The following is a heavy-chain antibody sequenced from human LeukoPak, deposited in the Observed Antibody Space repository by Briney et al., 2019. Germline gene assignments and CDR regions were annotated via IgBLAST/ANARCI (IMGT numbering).Heavy chain of an antibody. V-gene: IGHV4-4*07. CDR2: IYTSGST. CDR3: ARLTGYSSESWFDP. J-gene: IGHJ5*02. D-gene: IGHD3-9*01. Sequence: SETLSLTCTVSGGSISSYYWSWIRQPAGKGLEWFGRIYTSGSTNYNPSLKSRVTMSVDTSKNQFSLKLSSVTAADTAVYYCARLTGYSSESWFDPWGQGTLVTVSS. CDR1: GGSISSYY.